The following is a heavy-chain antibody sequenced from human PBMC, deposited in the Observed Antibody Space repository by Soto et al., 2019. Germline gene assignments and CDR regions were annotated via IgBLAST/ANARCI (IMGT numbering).Heavy chain of an antibody. CDR1: GFTFGDYA. V-gene: IGHV3-49*03. J-gene: IGHJ4*02. Sequence: GGSLRLSCTASGFTFGDYAMSWFRQAPGKGLGWVGFIRSKAYSGTSEYATSVKGRFTMSRDDSKNIAYLQMNSLKTEDTAVYYCSRDRSGITMIRGVADYWGQGTLVTVSS. D-gene: IGHD3-10*01. CDR3: SRDRSGITMIRGVADY. CDR2: IRSKAYSGTS.